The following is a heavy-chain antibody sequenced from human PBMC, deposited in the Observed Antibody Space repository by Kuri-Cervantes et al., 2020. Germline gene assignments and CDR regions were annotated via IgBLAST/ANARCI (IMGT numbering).Heavy chain of an antibody. CDR1: GFTFSDYY. J-gene: IGHJ4*02. CDR2: ISSSGSTI. Sequence: GESLITSCAASGFTFSDYYMSWIRQATGKGLEWVSYISSSGSTIYYAESVKGRFTISRDNAKNSLYLQMNTLRTEDTAVYYCARAHPGGPDYLDYWGQGTLVTVSS. CDR3: ARAHPGGPDYLDY. D-gene: IGHD2-15*01. V-gene: IGHV3-11*01.